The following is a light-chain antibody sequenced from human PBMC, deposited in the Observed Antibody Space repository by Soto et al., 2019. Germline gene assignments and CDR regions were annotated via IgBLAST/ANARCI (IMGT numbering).Light chain of an antibody. Sequence: EIVLTQSPGTLSLSPGERATLSCRASQSVSSSYLAWYQQKPGQAPRLLIYGASSRATGIPDRFSGSGSGTDFTLSISRLEPEDFAVYYCQQYSSLWTFGQGTKV. CDR2: GAS. J-gene: IGKJ1*01. CDR3: QQYSSLWT. CDR1: QSVSSSY. V-gene: IGKV3-20*01.